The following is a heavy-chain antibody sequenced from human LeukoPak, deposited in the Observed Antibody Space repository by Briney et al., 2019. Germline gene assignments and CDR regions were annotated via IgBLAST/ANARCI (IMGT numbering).Heavy chain of an antibody. J-gene: IGHJ4*02. V-gene: IGHV5-51*01. D-gene: IGHD3-10*01. Sequence: GESLKISCKGSGYSFTSFWIGWVRQMPGKGREWMGIIYPDVSYTTYSPSFQGQVTISADKSISTAYLQWSSLKASDTAMYYCATLKGGGDTEIDYWGQGTLVTVSS. CDR2: IYPDVSYT. CDR1: GYSFTSFW. CDR3: ATLKGGGDTEIDY.